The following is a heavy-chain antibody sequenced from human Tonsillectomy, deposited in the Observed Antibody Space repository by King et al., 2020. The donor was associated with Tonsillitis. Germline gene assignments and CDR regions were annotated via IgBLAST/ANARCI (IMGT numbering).Heavy chain of an antibody. D-gene: IGHD3-3*01. CDR3: ARQDITIFGVVIMDAFDI. Sequence: QLQESGPGLVKPSQTLSLTCTVSGGSISSGGYYLSWIRQHPGKGLEWIGDIYYSGSTYYNPSLKSRVTISVDTSKNQFSLKLSSVTAADTAVYYCARQDITIFGVVIMDAFDIWGQGTMVTVSS. J-gene: IGHJ3*02. CDR1: GGSISSGGYY. CDR2: IYYSGST. V-gene: IGHV4-31*03.